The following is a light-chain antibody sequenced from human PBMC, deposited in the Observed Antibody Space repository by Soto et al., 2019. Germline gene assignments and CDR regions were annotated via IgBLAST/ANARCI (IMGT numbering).Light chain of an antibody. CDR2: KAS. V-gene: IGKV1-5*03. CDR3: QQYSDYWT. CDR1: QTISSW. J-gene: IGKJ1*01. Sequence: DIQMTQSPSTLSGSVGDRVTITCRASQTISSWLAWYQQKPGKAPKLLIYKASTLKSGVPSRFSGSGSGTEFTLTISSLQPDDFATYYCQQYSDYWTFGQGTKVDI.